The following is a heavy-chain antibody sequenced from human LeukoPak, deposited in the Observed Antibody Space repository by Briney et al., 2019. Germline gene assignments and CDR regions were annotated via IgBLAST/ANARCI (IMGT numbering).Heavy chain of an antibody. Sequence: SQTLSFTCAISGDSVSSNSAAWNWIRQSPSRGLEWLGRTYYRSKWYNDYAVSVKSRITINPDTSKNQFSLQLNSVTPEDTAVYYCARVSFGGVVTAEYGRNNWFDPWGQGTLVTVSS. D-gene: IGHD2-21*02. CDR1: GDSVSSNSAA. V-gene: IGHV6-1*01. J-gene: IGHJ5*02. CDR3: ARVSFGGVVTAEYGRNNWFDP. CDR2: TYYRSKWYN.